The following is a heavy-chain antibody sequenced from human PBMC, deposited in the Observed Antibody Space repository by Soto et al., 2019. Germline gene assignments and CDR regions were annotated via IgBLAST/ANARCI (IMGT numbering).Heavy chain of an antibody. V-gene: IGHV3-23*01. Sequence: EMQLLESGGGLVQPGGSLRLSCAASGFTFSSYGMRWVRQAPGKGLEWVSSISQSGINTYHADSVKGRFTISRDNSKNTLYLQMNSLRAEDTAVYYCAKDDDWLYDYWGQGTLVTVSS. CDR1: GFTFSSYG. CDR3: AKDDDWLYDY. D-gene: IGHD3-9*01. J-gene: IGHJ4*02. CDR2: ISQSGINT.